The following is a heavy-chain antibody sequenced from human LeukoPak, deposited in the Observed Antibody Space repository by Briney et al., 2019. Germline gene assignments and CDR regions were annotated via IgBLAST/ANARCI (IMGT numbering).Heavy chain of an antibody. CDR3: ARDRTVYGGTLPDY. V-gene: IGHV4-39*07. D-gene: IGHD4-23*01. J-gene: IGHJ4*02. Sequence: PSETLSLTCSVSGGSISSSGYYWGWIRQPPGKGLEWIGTIYYSGSTYYNSSLKSRVIISVDTSKNHFSLRLSSVTAADTAVYYCARDRTVYGGTLPDYWGPGTLVTVSS. CDR1: GGSISSSGYY. CDR2: IYYSGST.